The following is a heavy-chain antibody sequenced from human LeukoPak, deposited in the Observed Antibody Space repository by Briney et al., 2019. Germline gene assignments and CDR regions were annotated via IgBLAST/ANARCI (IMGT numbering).Heavy chain of an antibody. CDR2: IIPIFGTA. D-gene: IGHD3-3*01. CDR1: GGTFSSYA. Sequence: SVKVSCKASGGTFSSYAISWVRQALGQGLEWMGRIIPIFGTANYAQKFQGRVTITTDESTSTAYMELSSLRSEDTAVYYCAREWAPYYDFWSGYRGHDYWGQGTLVTVSS. V-gene: IGHV1-69*05. J-gene: IGHJ4*02. CDR3: AREWAPYYDFWSGYRGHDY.